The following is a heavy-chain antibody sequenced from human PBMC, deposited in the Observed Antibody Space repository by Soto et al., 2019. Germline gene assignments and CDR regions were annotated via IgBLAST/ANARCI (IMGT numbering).Heavy chain of an antibody. Sequence: HPGGSLRLSCAASGFTFRNYGMHWVRQAPGKGLEWVSVIWYDGSNKYFADSVKGRFTISRDNSKNTLYLQMNSLRAEDTALYYCTKEKPWKGMDVGGQGTTVPVSS. CDR1: GFTFRNYG. J-gene: IGHJ6*02. V-gene: IGHV3-33*06. CDR3: TKEKPWKGMDV. D-gene: IGHD1-1*01. CDR2: IWYDGSNK.